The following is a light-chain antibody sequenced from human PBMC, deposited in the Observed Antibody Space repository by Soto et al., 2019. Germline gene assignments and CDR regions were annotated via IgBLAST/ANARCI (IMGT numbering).Light chain of an antibody. J-gene: IGLJ2*01. Sequence: SYELIQPPSVSVAPGKTARITCGGNNIGSKSVHWYQQKPGQAPVLVIYYDSDRPSGIPERFSGSNSGNTATLTISRVEAGDEADYYCQVWDSSSDHPGVFGGGTKVTVL. V-gene: IGLV3-21*04. CDR3: QVWDSSSDHPGV. CDR1: NIGSKS. CDR2: YDS.